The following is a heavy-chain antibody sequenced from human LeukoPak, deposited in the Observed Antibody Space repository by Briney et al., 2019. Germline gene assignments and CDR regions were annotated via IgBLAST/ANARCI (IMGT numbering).Heavy chain of an antibody. V-gene: IGHV3-7*01. D-gene: IGHD3-3*01. CDR3: ASGYLDDFWSGHF. CDR1: GFTFSTHW. CDR2: IKEGGSAK. J-gene: IGHJ4*02. Sequence: GGSLRLSCVASGFTFSTHWMSWVRQVPGRGLEWGANIKEGGSAKYYVASVKGCFTIYRDNAKTSLSLQLNSMRAEDSAVYYCASGYLDDFWSGHFWGQGTQVTVSS.